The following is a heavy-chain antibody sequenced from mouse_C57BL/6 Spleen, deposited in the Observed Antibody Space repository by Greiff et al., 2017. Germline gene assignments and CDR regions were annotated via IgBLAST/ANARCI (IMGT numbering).Heavy chain of an antibody. D-gene: IGHD1-1*01. CDR3: ARRDGSSYLYDAMDY. V-gene: IGHV1-64*01. J-gene: IGHJ4*01. Sequence: VQLQQSGAELVKPGASVKLSCKASGYTFTSYWMHWVKQRPGQGLEWIGRIHPKSGSTNYNEKFKSKATLTVDKSSSTAYMQLSSLTSEDSAVYYCARRDGSSYLYDAMDYWGQGTSVTVSS. CDR2: IHPKSGST. CDR1: GYTFTSYW.